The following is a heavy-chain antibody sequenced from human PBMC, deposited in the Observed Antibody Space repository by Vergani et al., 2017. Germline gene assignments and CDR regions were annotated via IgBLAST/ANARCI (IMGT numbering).Heavy chain of an antibody. J-gene: IGHJ1*01. V-gene: IGHV3-30*03. CDR3: ATNSCGTPGCQIGYFRE. Sequence: QVHLVESGGGVVQPGRSLRLSCVVSGFTSSYYGMHWVRQAPGKGLEWVAVISYDGTQKYYADSVKGRITISRDNSKSTLYLQMNSLRTEDTAVYYCATNSCGTPGCQIGYFREWGQGTLVTVSS. CDR1: GFTSSYYG. D-gene: IGHD1-1*01. CDR2: ISYDGTQK.